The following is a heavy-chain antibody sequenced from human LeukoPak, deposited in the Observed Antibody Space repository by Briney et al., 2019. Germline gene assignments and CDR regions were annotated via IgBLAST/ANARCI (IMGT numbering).Heavy chain of an antibody. J-gene: IGHJ6*03. Sequence: ASVKVSCKASGYTFTSYGISWVRQAPGQGLEWMGWISAYDGNTNYAQKLQGRVTMTTDTSTRTAYMELRSLRSDDTAVYYCASRSRLGIGDYYMDVWGKGTTVTVSS. V-gene: IGHV1-18*01. CDR3: ASRSRLGIGDYYMDV. D-gene: IGHD7-27*01. CDR1: GYTFTSYG. CDR2: ISAYDGNT.